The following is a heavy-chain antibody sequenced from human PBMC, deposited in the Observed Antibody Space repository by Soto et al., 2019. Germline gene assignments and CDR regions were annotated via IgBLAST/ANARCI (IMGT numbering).Heavy chain of an antibody. CDR2: ISYDGSNK. Sequence: QVQLVESGGGVVQPGRSLRLSCAASGFTFSSYAMHWVRQAPGKGLEWVAVISYDGSNKYYADSVKCRFTISRDNSKTTLYLHMNSLRAEDTAVYYWSRAEDEWISTSCIAGDYSYYYDRDVWGQGTRVNVSS. CDR3: SRAEDEWISTSCIAGDYSYYYDRDV. CDR1: GFTFSSYA. D-gene: IGHD2-2*01. J-gene: IGHJ6*01. V-gene: IGHV3-30-3*01.